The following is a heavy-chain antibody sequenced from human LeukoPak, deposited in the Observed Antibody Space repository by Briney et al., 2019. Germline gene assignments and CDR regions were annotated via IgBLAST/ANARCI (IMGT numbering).Heavy chain of an antibody. Sequence: GGSLRLSCEVSGFTSSSYSMNWVRQAPGKGLEWVSSISSSSLYIYYADSVKGRFTISRDNAKNSLYLQMSSLRAEDTAVYYCAREERDGYNYYWYFDLWGRGTLVTVSS. V-gene: IGHV3-21*01. CDR3: AREERDGYNYYWYFDL. CDR2: ISSSSLYI. CDR1: GFTSSSYS. D-gene: IGHD5-24*01. J-gene: IGHJ2*01.